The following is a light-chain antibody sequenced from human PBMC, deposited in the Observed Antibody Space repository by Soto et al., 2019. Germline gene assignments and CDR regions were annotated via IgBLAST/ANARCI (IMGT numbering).Light chain of an antibody. CDR3: QQLNSSPLS. Sequence: DIQLTQSPSFLSASVGDRVTITCRASQDISSYLAWYQQKPGKAPKLLIYAASTLQSGVPTRFGGSGSGTEFTITIGSLQPEDFATYAWQQLNSSPLSFGGGTKVEI. CDR1: QDISSY. J-gene: IGKJ4*01. V-gene: IGKV1-9*01. CDR2: AAS.